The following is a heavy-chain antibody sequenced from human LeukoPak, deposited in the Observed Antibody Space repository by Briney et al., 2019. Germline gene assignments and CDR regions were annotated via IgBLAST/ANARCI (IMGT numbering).Heavy chain of an antibody. CDR3: ARVLETQTRITIFGVGWAYYYYGMDV. J-gene: IGHJ6*02. D-gene: IGHD3-3*01. CDR1: GGTFSSYA. V-gene: IGHV1-69*13. Sequence: EASVKVSCKASGGTFSSYAISWVRQAPGQGLEWMGGIIPIFGTANYAQKFQGRVTITADESTSTAYMELSSLRSEDTAVYYCARVLETQTRITIFGVGWAYYYYGMDVWGQGTTVTVSS. CDR2: IIPIFGTA.